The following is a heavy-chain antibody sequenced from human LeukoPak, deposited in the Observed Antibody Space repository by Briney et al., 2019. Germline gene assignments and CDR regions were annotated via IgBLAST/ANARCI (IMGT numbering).Heavy chain of an antibody. J-gene: IGHJ6*03. CDR3: ARGGILTDYYYYMDV. Sequence: ASVTVSFKASGYTFTSYDINWVRQATGQGLEWMGWMNPNSGNTGYAQKFQGRVTITRNTSISTAYMELSSLRSEDTAVYYCARGGILTDYYYYMDVWGKGTTVTISS. CDR2: MNPNSGNT. V-gene: IGHV1-8*01. CDR1: GYTFTSYD. D-gene: IGHD3-9*01.